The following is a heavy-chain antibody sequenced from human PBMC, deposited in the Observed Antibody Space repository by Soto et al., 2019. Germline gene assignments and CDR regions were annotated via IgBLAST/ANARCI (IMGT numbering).Heavy chain of an antibody. D-gene: IGHD1-26*01. CDR3: ARVVGATRVIRFDY. CDR1: GGTFSSYA. V-gene: IGHV1-69*13. Sequence: SVKVSYKASGGTFSSYAISWVRQAPGQGLEWMGGIIPIFGTANYAQKFQGRVTITADESTSTAYMELSSLRSEDTAVYYCARVVGATRVIRFDYWGQGTLVTVSS. J-gene: IGHJ4*02. CDR2: IIPIFGTA.